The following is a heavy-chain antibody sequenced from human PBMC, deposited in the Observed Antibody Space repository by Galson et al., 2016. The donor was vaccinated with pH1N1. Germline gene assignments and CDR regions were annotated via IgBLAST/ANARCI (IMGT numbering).Heavy chain of an antibody. Sequence: SETLSLTCTVSGGSISSDNYYWTWIRQPAGKGLEWIGRIYRSGTTIYNPSLKSRVTVSEDTSRNQFSLKLRSVTAADTAVYYCASAGYRSGWYGIGAFDVWGQGTKVTVSS. D-gene: IGHD6-13*01. J-gene: IGHJ3*01. CDR2: IYRSGTT. V-gene: IGHV4-61*10. CDR1: GGSISSDNYY. CDR3: ASAGYRSGWYGIGAFDV.